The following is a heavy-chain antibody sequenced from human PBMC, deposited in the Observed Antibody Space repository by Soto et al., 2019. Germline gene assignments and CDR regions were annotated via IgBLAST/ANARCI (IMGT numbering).Heavy chain of an antibody. Sequence: ASVKVSCKASGYTFTSYAMHWVRQAPGQRLEWMGWINAGNGNTKYAQKFQGRVTITRDTSASTAYMELSSLRSDDTAVYYCARDVRPASSSSLLYYYGMDVWGQGTTVTVSS. D-gene: IGHD6-6*01. CDR1: GYTFTSYA. V-gene: IGHV1-3*01. CDR3: ARDVRPASSSSLLYYYGMDV. J-gene: IGHJ6*02. CDR2: INAGNGNT.